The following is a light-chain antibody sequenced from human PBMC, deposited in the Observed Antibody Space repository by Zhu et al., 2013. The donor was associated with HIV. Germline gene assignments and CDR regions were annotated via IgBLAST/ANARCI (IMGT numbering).Light chain of an antibody. J-gene: IGLJ1*01. CDR1: SSNIGKNY. V-gene: IGLV1-51*01. CDR3: GTWDYSLNTYV. CDR2: DNN. Sequence: QSVLTQPPSVSAAPGQKVTISCSGSSSNIGKNYVSWYQQVPGTAPKLLIYDNNKRPSGIPDRFSGSKSGTSANLDITGLQTGDEADYYCGTWDYSLNTYVFGTG.